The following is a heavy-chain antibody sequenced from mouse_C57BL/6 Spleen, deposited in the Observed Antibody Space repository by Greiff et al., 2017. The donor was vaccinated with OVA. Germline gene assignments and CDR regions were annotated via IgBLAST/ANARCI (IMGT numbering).Heavy chain of an antibody. J-gene: IGHJ3*01. CDR2: INPSTGGT. V-gene: IGHV1-42*01. CDR1: GYSFTGYY. CDR3: AREGRTGTGFAY. D-gene: IGHD4-1*01. Sequence: EVQLQQSGPELVKPGASVKISCKASGYSFTGYYMNWVKQSPEKSLEWIGEINPSTGGTTYNQKFKAKATLTVDKSSSTAYMQLKSLTSEDSAVYYCAREGRTGTGFAYWGQGTLVTVSA.